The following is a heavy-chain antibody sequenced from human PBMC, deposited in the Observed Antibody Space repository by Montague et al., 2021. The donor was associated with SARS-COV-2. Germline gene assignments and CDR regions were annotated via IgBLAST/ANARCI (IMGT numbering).Heavy chain of an antibody. CDR2: IFYSGNT. V-gene: IGHV4-39*01. Sequence: SETLSLTCTVSGGSINNTSYYWGWIRQPPGKGLEWIGSIFYSGNTHYNASLRSRVTVSVDTSKNQFSLNLTSVTAADTAVYYCARLTTSGSVAWGQGTLVTVSS. D-gene: IGHD6-19*01. J-gene: IGHJ5*02. CDR3: ARLTTSGSVA. CDR1: GGSINNTSYY.